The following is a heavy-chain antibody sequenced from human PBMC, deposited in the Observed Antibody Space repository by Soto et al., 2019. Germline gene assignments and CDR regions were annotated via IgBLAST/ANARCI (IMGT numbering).Heavy chain of an antibody. CDR2: ISGSGGST. V-gene: IGHV3-23*01. CDR1: GFTFSSYA. D-gene: IGHD2-15*01. CDR3: AKDPHIVVVPAATPDD. Sequence: PGGSLRLSCAASGFTFSSYAMSWVRQAPGKGLEWVSAISGSGGSTYYADSVKGRFTISRDNSKNTLYLQMNSLRAEDTAVYYCAKDPHIVVVPAATPDDWGQGPLVTLSS. J-gene: IGHJ4*02.